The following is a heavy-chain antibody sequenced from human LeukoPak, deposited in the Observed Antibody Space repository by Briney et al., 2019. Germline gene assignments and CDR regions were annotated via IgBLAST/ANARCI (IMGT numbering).Heavy chain of an antibody. J-gene: IGHJ6*02. D-gene: IGHD2-2*01. CDR2: ISYDGSNK. CDR3: AKMLYDIVVVPAAMQSADPKYYDYGMDV. V-gene: IGHV3-30*18. Sequence: PGGSLRLSCAASGFTFSSYGMHWVRQAPGKGLEWVAVISYDGSNKYYADSVKSHFTISRDTSKTPLYLQMNSMRAENTAVYYCAKMLYDIVVVPAAMQSADPKYYDYGMDVWGQGTTVTVSS. CDR1: GFTFSSYG.